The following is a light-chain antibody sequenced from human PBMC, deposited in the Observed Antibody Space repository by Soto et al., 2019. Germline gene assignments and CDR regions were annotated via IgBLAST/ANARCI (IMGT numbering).Light chain of an antibody. V-gene: IGKV3-20*01. CDR3: QQYAISPPYT. J-gene: IGKJ2*01. CDR1: QSVTSRY. CDR2: CAS. Sequence: EIVLTQSPGTLSLSPGERATLSCRASQSVTSRYLAWYQQKPGQAPSLLIYCASSRATGIPDSFSGSGSGTEFTLIISRLEPEDFAVYYCQQYAISPPYTFGQGTKLEIK.